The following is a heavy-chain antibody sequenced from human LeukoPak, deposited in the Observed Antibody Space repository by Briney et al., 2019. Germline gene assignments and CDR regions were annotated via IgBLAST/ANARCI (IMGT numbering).Heavy chain of an antibody. V-gene: IGHV3-11*04. Sequence: GGSLRLSCAASGFTFSDYYMSWIRQAPGKGLEWVSYISSSGSTIYYADSVKGRFTISRDNAKNSLYLQMNSLRAEDTAVYYCAREDCSSTSCYGNGGMDVWGQGTTVTVSS. CDR1: GFTFSDYY. J-gene: IGHJ6*02. CDR3: AREDCSSTSCYGNGGMDV. CDR2: ISSSGSTI. D-gene: IGHD2-2*01.